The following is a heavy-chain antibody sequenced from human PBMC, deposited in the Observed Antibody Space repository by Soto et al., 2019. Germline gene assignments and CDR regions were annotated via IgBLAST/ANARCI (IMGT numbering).Heavy chain of an antibody. V-gene: IGHV3-33*01. CDR2: IWHDGSYK. Sequence: QVQLGESGGGGVQPGRSLRLSCAASGFSFSSYGMHWVRQAPGKGLEWVAVIWHDGSYKYYADSVKGRFTISRDNSKNTLYLQMNSLRAEDTAVYYCARVVVAACGTHLDYWGQGTLVTVSS. CDR1: GFSFSSYG. J-gene: IGHJ4*02. CDR3: ARVVVAACGTHLDY. D-gene: IGHD2-2*01.